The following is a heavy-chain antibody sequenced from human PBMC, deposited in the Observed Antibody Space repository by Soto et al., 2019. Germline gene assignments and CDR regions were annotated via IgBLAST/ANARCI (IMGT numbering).Heavy chain of an antibody. D-gene: IGHD5-12*01. CDR2: IYYSGST. CDR1: GGSISSYY. J-gene: IGHJ5*02. Sequence: SETLSLTCTVSGGSISSYYWSWIRQPPGKGLEWIGYIYYSGSTNYNPSLKSRVTISIDTSKNQFSLKLTSVTAADTAVYYCARDHSVEMATTTWGQGTLVTVSS. CDR3: ARDHSVEMATTT. V-gene: IGHV4-59*01.